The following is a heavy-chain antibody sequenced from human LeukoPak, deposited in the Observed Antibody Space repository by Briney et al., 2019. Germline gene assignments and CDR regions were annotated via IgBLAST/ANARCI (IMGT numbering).Heavy chain of an antibody. CDR3: ARGLSGYYGSGRTYDY. CDR2: INHSGST. D-gene: IGHD3-10*01. CDR1: GGSFSGYY. J-gene: IGHJ4*02. Sequence: PSETLSLTCAVYGGSFSGYYWSWIRQPPGKGLEWIGEINHSGSTNYNPSLKNRVTISVDTSKNQFSLKLSSVTAADTAVYYCARGLSGYYGSGRTYDYWGQGTLVTVSS. V-gene: IGHV4-34*01.